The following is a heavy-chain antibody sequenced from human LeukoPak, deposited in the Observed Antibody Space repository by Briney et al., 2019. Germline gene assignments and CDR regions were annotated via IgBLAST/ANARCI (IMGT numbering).Heavy chain of an antibody. CDR3: ARDAPYSSSWYLGRFDY. J-gene: IGHJ4*02. D-gene: IGHD6-13*01. CDR1: GYTFTSYG. V-gene: IGHV1-8*01. Sequence: GASVKVSCKASGYTFTSYGINWVRQATGQGLEWMGWMNPNSGNTGYAQKFQGRVTMTRNTSISTAYMELSSLRSEDTAVYYCARDAPYSSSWYLGRFDYWGQGTLVTVSS. CDR2: MNPNSGNT.